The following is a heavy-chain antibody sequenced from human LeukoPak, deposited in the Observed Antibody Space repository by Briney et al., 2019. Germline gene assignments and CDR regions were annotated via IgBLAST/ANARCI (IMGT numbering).Heavy chain of an antibody. D-gene: IGHD5-24*01. CDR3: ARLGVEMASRAFDI. J-gene: IGHJ3*02. V-gene: IGHV4-39*01. Sequence: PSETLSLTCSVSGGSISSRSYYWGWLRQPPGKGLEWIGSIYYSGSTHYNPSLKSRVTISVDTSKNQFSLKLRSVTAADTAVYYCARLGVEMASRAFDIWSQGTMVTVSS. CDR2: IYYSGST. CDR1: GGSISSRSYY.